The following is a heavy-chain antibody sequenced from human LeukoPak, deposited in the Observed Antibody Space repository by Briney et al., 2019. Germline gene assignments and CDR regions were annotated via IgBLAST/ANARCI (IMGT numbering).Heavy chain of an antibody. V-gene: IGHV3-30-3*01. CDR3: ARDSSGWYSTGGDFDY. Sequence: GGSLRLSCAASGFTFSSYAIHWVRQAPGKGLEWVAGISYDGGNKYYADSVKGRFTISRDNSKNTLYLQMNSLRAEDTAMYYCARDSSGWYSTGGDFDYWGQGTLVTVSS. CDR1: GFTFSSYA. D-gene: IGHD6-19*01. CDR2: ISYDGGNK. J-gene: IGHJ4*02.